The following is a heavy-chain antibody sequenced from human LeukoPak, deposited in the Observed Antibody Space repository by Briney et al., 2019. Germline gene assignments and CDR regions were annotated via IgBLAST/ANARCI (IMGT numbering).Heavy chain of an antibody. V-gene: IGHV1-46*01. Sequence: ASVKVSCKASGYTFISNYIHWVRQAPGQGLEWMGIFTPSGGITNYAQKFQGRVTMTRDMSTSTAYMELSSLRPEDTAVYYCAREPYAVATPYFDYWGQGTLVTVSS. CDR3: AREPYAVATPYFDY. D-gene: IGHD5-12*01. CDR1: GYTFISNY. CDR2: FTPSGGIT. J-gene: IGHJ4*02.